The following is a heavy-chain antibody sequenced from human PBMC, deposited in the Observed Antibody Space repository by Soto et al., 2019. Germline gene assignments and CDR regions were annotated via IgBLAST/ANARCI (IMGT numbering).Heavy chain of an antibody. CDR1: GFIFSNYA. Sequence: GGSLRLSCAASGFIFSNYAMSWVRQAPGKGLEWVSAISGSGDRTYDADSVKGRFTISRDNSKSTLYLQMNSLRADDTAVYYCANWVEGTMVYFDYWGLGTLVTVSS. D-gene: IGHD2-8*01. V-gene: IGHV3-23*01. CDR2: ISGSGDRT. J-gene: IGHJ4*02. CDR3: ANWVEGTMVYFDY.